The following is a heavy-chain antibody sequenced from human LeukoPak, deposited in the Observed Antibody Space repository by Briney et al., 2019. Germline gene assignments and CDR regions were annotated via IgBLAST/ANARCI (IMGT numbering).Heavy chain of an antibody. CDR3: ARVSPGSLYGMDV. CDR1: GFTFSSYW. J-gene: IGHJ6*02. V-gene: IGHV3-74*01. CDR2: INSDGSST. Sequence: GGSLRLSCAASGFTFSSYWMHWARQAPGKGLVWVSRINSDGSSTSYADSVKGRFTISRDNAKNTLYLQMNSLRAEDTAVYYCARVSPGSLYGMDVWGQGTTVTVSS. D-gene: IGHD1-14*01.